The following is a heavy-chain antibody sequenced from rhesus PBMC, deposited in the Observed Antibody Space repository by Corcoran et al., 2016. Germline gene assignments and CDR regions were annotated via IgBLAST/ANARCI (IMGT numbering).Heavy chain of an antibody. D-gene: IGHD3-34*01. CDR3: ARVGYWGGYYFDY. CDR1: GGSVSSSNW. V-gene: IGHV4-65*01. CDR2: ISGSSGST. J-gene: IGHJ4*01. Sequence: QVQLQESGPGLVKPSETLSLTCAVSGGSVSSSNWWSWIRQPPGNGLEWIGYISGSSGSTYYNPSLRSRVTIATDPSKNQFSLKLSSVTAADTAVYYCARVGYWGGYYFDYWGQGVLVTVSS.